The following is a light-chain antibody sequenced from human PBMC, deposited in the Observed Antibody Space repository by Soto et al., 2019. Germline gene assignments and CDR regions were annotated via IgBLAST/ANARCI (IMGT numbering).Light chain of an antibody. Sequence: QSALTQPRSVTGSPGQSVTISCTGTSNDVGDYKYVSWYQQRPGKAPKLLIYDVNKRPSEVPDRFSGSKSGNTASLSISGLQPEDDADYYCCSFAGTYTLIFGGGTKLTVL. V-gene: IGLV2-11*01. CDR1: SNDVGDYKY. CDR2: DVN. CDR3: CSFAGTYTLI. J-gene: IGLJ2*01.